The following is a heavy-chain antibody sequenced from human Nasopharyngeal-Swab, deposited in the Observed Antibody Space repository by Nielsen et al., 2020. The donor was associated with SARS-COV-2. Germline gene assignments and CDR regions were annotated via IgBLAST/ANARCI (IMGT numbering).Heavy chain of an antibody. D-gene: IGHD1-26*01. CDR2: ISSSSSTI. CDR3: ARERELRGVYYYYYGMDV. Sequence: WIRQPPGKGLEWVSHISSSSSTIYYADSVKGRFTISRDNAKNSLYLQMNSLRDEDTAVYYCARERELRGVYYYYYGMDVWGQGTTVTVSS. J-gene: IGHJ6*02. V-gene: IGHV3-48*02.